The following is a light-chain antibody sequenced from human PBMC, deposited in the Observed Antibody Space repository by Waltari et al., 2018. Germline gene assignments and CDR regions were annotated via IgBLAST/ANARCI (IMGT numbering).Light chain of an antibody. Sequence: EIVLTQSPATLSLSPGDRATLSCRASQSVSSYLAWYQQKPGQAPRLLIYDASNSATGIPARFSGSESGTDFTLTISSLEPEDFAVYYCQQRSNWPLITFGQGTRLEIK. CDR1: QSVSSY. J-gene: IGKJ5*01. CDR2: DAS. CDR3: QQRSNWPLIT. V-gene: IGKV3-11*01.